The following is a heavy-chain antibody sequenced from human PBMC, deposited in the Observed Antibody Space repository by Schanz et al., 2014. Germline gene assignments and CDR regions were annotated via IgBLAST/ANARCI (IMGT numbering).Heavy chain of an antibody. J-gene: IGHJ6*02. CDR1: GFTFRNYK. Sequence: EVQLAESGGSLVKPGGSLRLSCAASGFTFRNYKMIWVRQAPGKGLEWVSSISSTSTYINYADSVKGRFTISRDNAKISLHLQINSLRAEHTAVYYCVREGSSSPDCCYYNGMDGWGQGTTVTVSS. CDR3: VREGSSSPDCCYYNGMDG. V-gene: IGHV3-21*01. D-gene: IGHD6-6*01. CDR2: ISSTSTYI.